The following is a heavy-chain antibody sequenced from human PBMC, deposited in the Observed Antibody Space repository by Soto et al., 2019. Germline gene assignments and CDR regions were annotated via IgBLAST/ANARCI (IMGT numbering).Heavy chain of an antibody. CDR3: AADLRVFGVGNEPYYYGMDV. D-gene: IGHD3-3*01. CDR2: IVVGSGNT. V-gene: IGHV1-58*01. J-gene: IGHJ6*02. Sequence: SVKVSCKASGFTFTSSAVQWVRQARGQRLEWIGWIVVGSGNTNYAQKFQERVTITRDMSTSTAYMELSSLRSEDTAVYYCAADLRVFGVGNEPYYYGMDVWGQGTTVTVSS. CDR1: GFTFTSSA.